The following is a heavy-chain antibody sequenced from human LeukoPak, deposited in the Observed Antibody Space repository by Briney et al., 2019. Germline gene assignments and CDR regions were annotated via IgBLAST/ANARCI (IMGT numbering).Heavy chain of an antibody. CDR1: GGSISSNS. J-gene: IGHJ3*02. Sequence: SETLSLTCTVSGGSISSNSWSWIRQPPGKGLEWIGYIYYSGSTNYNPSLKSRVTISVDTSKSQFSLKLSSVIAADTAVYYCARSTVTKSDDAFDIWGQGTMVTVSS. D-gene: IGHD4-17*01. CDR2: IYYSGST. CDR3: ARSTVTKSDDAFDI. V-gene: IGHV4-59*01.